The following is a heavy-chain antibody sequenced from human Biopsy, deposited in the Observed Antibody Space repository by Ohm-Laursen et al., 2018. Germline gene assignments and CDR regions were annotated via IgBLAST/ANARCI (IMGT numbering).Heavy chain of an antibody. Sequence: GTLSLTWTVSGGSIGSFFWSWIRQPPGKGLEWIGYIYYSGSTNYNPSLRSRVTISVDRSKNQFSLELSSVTAADTAVYYCARVGAGAPSIDYFDYWGQGALVTASS. CDR1: GGSIGSFF. D-gene: IGHD1-26*01. CDR2: IYYSGST. CDR3: ARVGAGAPSIDYFDY. J-gene: IGHJ4*02. V-gene: IGHV4-59*01.